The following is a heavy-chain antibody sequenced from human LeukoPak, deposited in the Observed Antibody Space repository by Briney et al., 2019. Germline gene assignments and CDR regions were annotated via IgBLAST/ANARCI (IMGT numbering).Heavy chain of an antibody. Sequence: SETLSLTCTVSGGSISSGSYYWSWIRQPAGKGLEWIGRIYTSGSTNYNPSLKSRVTISVDTSKNQFSLKLSSVTAADTAVYYCARDGYSYGPGWFDPWGQGTLVTVSS. J-gene: IGHJ5*02. V-gene: IGHV4-61*02. CDR1: GGSISSGSYY. CDR3: ARDGYSYGPGWFDP. D-gene: IGHD5-18*01. CDR2: IYTSGST.